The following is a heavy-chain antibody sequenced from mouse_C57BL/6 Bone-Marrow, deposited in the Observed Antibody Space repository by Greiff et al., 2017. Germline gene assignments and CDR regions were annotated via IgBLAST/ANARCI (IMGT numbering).Heavy chain of an antibody. V-gene: IGHV1-55*01. CDR1: GYTFTSYW. Sequence: QVQLKESGAELVKPGASVKMSCKASGYTFTSYWITWVKQRPGQGLEWIGDIYPGSGSTTYNEKFKSKATLTVDTSSSTAYMQLSSLTSADSAVYYCARSWGVRWFFAYWGQGTLVTVSA. D-gene: IGHD2-3*01. CDR3: ARSWGVRWFFAY. J-gene: IGHJ3*01. CDR2: IYPGSGST.